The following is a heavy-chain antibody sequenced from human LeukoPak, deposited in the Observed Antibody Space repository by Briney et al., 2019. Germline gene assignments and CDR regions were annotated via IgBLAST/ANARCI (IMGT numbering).Heavy chain of an antibody. J-gene: IGHJ6*02. CDR2: ISPYNGNT. Sequence: ASVKVSCKASGYTFTSYGISWVRQAPGQGLEWMGWISPYNGNTNYAQKLQGRVTMTTDTSTSTAYMELRSLRSDDTAVYYCARDTLVVVVPAAIPPREDYYYYGMDVWGQGTTVTVSS. D-gene: IGHD2-2*01. CDR3: ARDTLVVVVPAAIPPREDYYYYGMDV. V-gene: IGHV1-18*01. CDR1: GYTFTSYG.